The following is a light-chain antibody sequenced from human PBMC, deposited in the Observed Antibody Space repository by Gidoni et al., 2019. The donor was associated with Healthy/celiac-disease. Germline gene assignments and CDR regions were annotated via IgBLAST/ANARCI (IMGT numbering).Light chain of an antibody. CDR2: WAS. CDR3: QQYYSTPFT. V-gene: IGKV4-1*01. Sequence: DIVMTQPPDSLAGSLGERATINCKSSQSVLYSSNNKNYLAWYQQKPGQPPKLLIYWASTRESGVPDRFSGSGSGTDFTLTISSLQAEDVAVYYCQQYYSTPFTFGPGTKVDIK. CDR1: QSVLYSSNNKNY. J-gene: IGKJ3*01.